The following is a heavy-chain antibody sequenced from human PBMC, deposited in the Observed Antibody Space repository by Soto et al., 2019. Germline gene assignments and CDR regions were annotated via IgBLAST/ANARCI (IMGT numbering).Heavy chain of an antibody. D-gene: IGHD3-10*01. CDR1: GFTFRRSA. CDR3: ARGINAGVDY. J-gene: IGHJ4*02. CDR2: IVVGSGNT. Sequence: SVKVSCKASGFTFRRSAVQWVRQARGQRPEWIGWIVVGSGNTNHAQKFQGRLTLTRDTSINTAYMELSSLRSEDTAIYYCARGINAGVDYWGQGTPVTVSS. V-gene: IGHV1-58*01.